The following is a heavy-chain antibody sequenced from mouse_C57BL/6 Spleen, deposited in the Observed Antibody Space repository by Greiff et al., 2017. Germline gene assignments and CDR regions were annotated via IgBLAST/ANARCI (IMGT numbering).Heavy chain of an antibody. CDR3: AKAKGYAMDY. J-gene: IGHJ4*01. CDR2: ISSGSSTI. CDR1: GFTFSDYG. V-gene: IGHV5-17*01. Sequence: VQVVESGGGLVKPGGSLKLSCAASGFTFSDYGMHWVRQAPEKGLEWVAYISSGSSTIYDADTVKGRFTISRDNAQNTLFLQMTSLRSEDTAMYYCAKAKGYAMDYWGQGTSVTVSS. D-gene: IGHD3-2*02.